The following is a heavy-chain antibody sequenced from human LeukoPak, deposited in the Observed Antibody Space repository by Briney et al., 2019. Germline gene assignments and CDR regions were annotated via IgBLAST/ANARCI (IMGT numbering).Heavy chain of an antibody. CDR1: GFTFSSYS. CDR3: AKGSSGWYPGFDY. CDR2: SGSGGSP. Sequence: GGSLRLSCAASGFTFSSYSMNWVRQAPGKGLEWVSTSGSGGSPFYADSVKGRFTISRDNSRNTLYLQMSSLRVEDTAVYYCAKGSSGWYPGFDYWGQGILVTVSS. D-gene: IGHD6-19*01. J-gene: IGHJ4*02. V-gene: IGHV3-23*01.